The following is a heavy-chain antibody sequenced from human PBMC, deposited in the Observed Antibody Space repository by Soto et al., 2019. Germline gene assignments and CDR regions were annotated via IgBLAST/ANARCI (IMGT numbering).Heavy chain of an antibody. CDR2: IIPIFGTA. J-gene: IGHJ5*02. D-gene: IGHD6-19*01. V-gene: IGHV1-69*12. CDR1: GGTFSSYA. Sequence: QVQLVQSGAEVTKPGSSVKVSCKASGGTFSSYAISWVRQAPGQGLEWMGGIIPIFGTANYAQKFQGRVTITADESTSTADMELSSLRSEDTAVYYCATTPEAAGSGWDNWFDPWGQGTLVTVSS. CDR3: ATTPEAAGSGWDNWFDP.